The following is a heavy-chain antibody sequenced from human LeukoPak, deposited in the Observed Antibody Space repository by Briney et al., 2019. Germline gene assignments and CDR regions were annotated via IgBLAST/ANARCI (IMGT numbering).Heavy chain of an antibody. CDR3: ARIGAGSSRDY. D-gene: IGHD6-13*01. V-gene: IGHV3-23*01. J-gene: IGHJ4*02. Sequence: GGSLRLSCAASGFTFSTYVMSWVRQAPGKGLEWVSAISGSGGSTYYADSVKGRFTISRDNAKNSLYLQMNSLRAEDTAVYYCARIGAGSSRDYWGQGTLVTVSS. CDR2: ISGSGGST. CDR1: GFTFSTYV.